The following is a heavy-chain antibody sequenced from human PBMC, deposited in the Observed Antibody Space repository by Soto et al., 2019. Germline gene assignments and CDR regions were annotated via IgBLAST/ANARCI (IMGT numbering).Heavy chain of an antibody. CDR3: AKDFKVSGSHYGTLNYYYGMDV. CDR1: GFTFSTYG. J-gene: IGHJ6*02. V-gene: IGHV3-30*18. D-gene: IGHD3-10*01. CDR2: ISYDGYLK. Sequence: GGSLRLSCAASGFTFSTYGMQWVRQAPGKGLEWVAVISYDGYLKYYVDAVKGRFTVARDNSKSTLFLEMNSLRVEDTAVYFCAKDFKVSGSHYGTLNYYYGMDVWGQGTTVTVSS.